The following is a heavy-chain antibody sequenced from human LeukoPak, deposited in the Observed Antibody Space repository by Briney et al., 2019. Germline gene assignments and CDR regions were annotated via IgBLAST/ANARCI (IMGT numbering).Heavy chain of an antibody. Sequence: PSETLSLTCTVSGGSIRNYFWSWIRQPPGKGLEWIGYIYYSGSTNYNPSLKSRVTISVDTSKNQFSLKLSSVTAADTAVYYCARDLLNHWGYLVDWGQGTLVTVSS. D-gene: IGHD7-27*01. CDR3: ARDLLNHWGYLVD. CDR2: IYYSGST. CDR1: GGSIRNYF. V-gene: IGHV4-59*12. J-gene: IGHJ4*02.